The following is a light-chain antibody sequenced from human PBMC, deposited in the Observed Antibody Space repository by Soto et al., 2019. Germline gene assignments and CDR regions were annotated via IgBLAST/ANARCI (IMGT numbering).Light chain of an antibody. CDR2: DVI. CDR3: SSYTSSSTYVV. J-gene: IGLJ2*01. V-gene: IGLV2-14*03. Sequence: QSALTQPASVSGSPGKSITISCTGTSSDVGGYNYVSWYQQHPGKAPKLMIYDVINRPSGVSNRFSGSKSGNSASLTISGLQTEDEADYYCSSYTSSSTYVVFGGGTQLTVL. CDR1: SSDVGGYNY.